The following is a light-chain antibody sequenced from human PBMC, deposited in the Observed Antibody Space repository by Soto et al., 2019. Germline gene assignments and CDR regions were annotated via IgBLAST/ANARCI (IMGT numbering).Light chain of an antibody. V-gene: IGKV3-15*01. Sequence: EVVMTQSPATLSVSPGERVTLSCRASQSVRSNLAWYQQKPGQSPRLLIYGASTRATGIPARFSGSGSGTEFTLTISSLQSEDFAVYYCQQYNNWLITFGQGTRLEIK. CDR2: GAS. J-gene: IGKJ5*01. CDR3: QQYNNWLIT. CDR1: QSVRSN.